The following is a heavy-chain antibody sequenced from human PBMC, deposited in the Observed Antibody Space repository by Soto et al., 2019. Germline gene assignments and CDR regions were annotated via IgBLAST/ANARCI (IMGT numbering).Heavy chain of an antibody. CDR1: PASIITTYS. D-gene: IGHD3-22*01. V-gene: IGHV4-4*07. Sequence: QLQLQESGPGLVKPSETLSLTCTVSPASIITTYSWSWIRQPAGKGLEWLGRIHTSGTTNYNPFLKSRVSMSVDTSKNQFTLKLRSVTAADTAVYYCARAYYFDDTGNWFDPWGQGTRVTVSS. CDR2: IHTSGTT. J-gene: IGHJ5*02. CDR3: ARAYYFDDTGNWFDP.